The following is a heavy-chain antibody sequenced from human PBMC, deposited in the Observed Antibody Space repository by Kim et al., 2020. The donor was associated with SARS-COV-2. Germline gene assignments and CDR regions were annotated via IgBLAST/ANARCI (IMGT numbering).Heavy chain of an antibody. Sequence: GGSLRLSCTPSGFTFGDYALTWVRQAPGQGLEWVGCIRSNAYGGTTEYAPSVKGRFIISRDDSKRIAYLQMNSLKTEDTGVYYCARGRWELPHWGQGTLV. V-gene: IGHV3-49*04. D-gene: IGHD1-26*01. CDR2: IRSNAYGGTT. CDR3: ARGRWELPH. J-gene: IGHJ4*02. CDR1: GFTFGDYA.